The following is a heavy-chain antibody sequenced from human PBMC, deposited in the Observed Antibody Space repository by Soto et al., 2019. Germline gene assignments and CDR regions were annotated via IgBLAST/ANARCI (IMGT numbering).Heavy chain of an antibody. D-gene: IGHD1-26*01. Sequence: GASVKVSCKASAYTFSDYYIYWARQAPGQGLEWMGWINPNSGGTNYAQKFQGRVTLTGDTSISTAYMELTRLSSDDTAIYYCARSRGGSYYGMDVWGQGTTVTVSS. CDR2: INPNSGGT. CDR3: ARSRGGSYYGMDV. J-gene: IGHJ6*02. CDR1: AYTFSDYY. V-gene: IGHV1-2*02.